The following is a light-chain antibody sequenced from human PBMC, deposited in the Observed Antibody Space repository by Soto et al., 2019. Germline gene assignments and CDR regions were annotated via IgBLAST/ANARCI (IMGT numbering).Light chain of an antibody. Sequence: IVMTQSPATLSVSPGESATLSCRASQSLSGNLAWYQQKPGQAPRLLIYGATNRATGIPARFSGSGSGTEFTLTISSLQPEDFAVYYCQQYRNWPPYTFGQGTKLEIK. CDR2: GAT. CDR3: QQYRNWPPYT. CDR1: QSLSGN. J-gene: IGKJ2*01. V-gene: IGKV3-15*01.